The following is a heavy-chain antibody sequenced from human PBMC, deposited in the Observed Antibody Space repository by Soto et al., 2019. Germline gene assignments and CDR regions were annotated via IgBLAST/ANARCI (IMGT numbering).Heavy chain of an antibody. D-gene: IGHD2-15*01. Sequence: QVQLQESGPGLVKPSETLSLTCTVSNGSVSGYYWSWIRQSPGKGLEWIGYIYYSGYTNYNPSLKSRVTISVDTSKNQFSLRLTSVTAADTAIYYRARHIGPNWFDPWGQGTLVTVSS. J-gene: IGHJ5*02. CDR3: ARHIGPNWFDP. CDR2: IYYSGYT. V-gene: IGHV4-59*08. CDR1: NGSVSGYY.